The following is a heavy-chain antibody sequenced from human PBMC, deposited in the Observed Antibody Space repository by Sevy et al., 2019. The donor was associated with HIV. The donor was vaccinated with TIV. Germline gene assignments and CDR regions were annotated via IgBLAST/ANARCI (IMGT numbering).Heavy chain of an antibody. CDR3: ASDITSNWLFFDY. Sequence: SETLSLTCAVSGYSISSRYYWGWVRQPPGKGLEWIASMYYSGSTYYNPSHRSRVTISLDTSENQFSLKLTSVTAADTAVYYCASDITSNWLFFDYWGQGILVTVSS. J-gene: IGHJ4*02. CDR1: GYSISSRYY. CDR2: MYYSGST. D-gene: IGHD6-13*01. V-gene: IGHV4-38-2*01.